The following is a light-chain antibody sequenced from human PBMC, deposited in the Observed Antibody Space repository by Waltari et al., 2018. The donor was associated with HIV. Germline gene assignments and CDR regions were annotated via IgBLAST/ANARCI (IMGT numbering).Light chain of an antibody. CDR3: GTWDSSLNAGV. CDR1: SSNLANNY. V-gene: IGLV1-51*01. Sequence: QSMLTQPPSVSAAPGQKATISCSGSSSNLANNYVSWYQHPPGAAPKLVIYDNDNRPSGIPDRFSGSKSGASATLVITGLQTGDEGDYYCGTWDSSLNAGVFGGGTKLTVL. CDR2: DND. J-gene: IGLJ3*02.